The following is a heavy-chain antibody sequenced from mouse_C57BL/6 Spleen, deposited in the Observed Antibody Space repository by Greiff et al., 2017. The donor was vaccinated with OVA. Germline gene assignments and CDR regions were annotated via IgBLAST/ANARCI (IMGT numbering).Heavy chain of an antibody. J-gene: IGHJ3*01. CDR1: GYTFTSYW. D-gene: IGHD2-2*01. CDR2: IYPSDSET. CDR3: AYYGYDVGFAY. Sequence: QVQLQQSGAELVRPGSSVKLSCKASGYTFTSYWMDWVKQRPGQGLEWIGNIYPSDSETHYNQKFKDKATLTVDKSSSTAYMQLSSLTSEDSAVYYCAYYGYDVGFAYWGQGTLVTVSA. V-gene: IGHV1-61*01.